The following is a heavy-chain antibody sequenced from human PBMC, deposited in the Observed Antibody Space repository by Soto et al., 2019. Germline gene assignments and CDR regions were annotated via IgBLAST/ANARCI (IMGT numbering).Heavy chain of an antibody. J-gene: IGHJ3*02. D-gene: IGHD3-22*01. Sequence: GGSLRLSCAASGFTFSSYWMSWVRQAPGKGLEWVANIKQDGSEKYYVDSVKGRFTISRDNAKNSLYLQMNSLRAEDTAVYYCARPRDYDSSGYGLLDAFDIWGQGTMVTVSS. CDR2: IKQDGSEK. CDR3: ARPRDYDSSGYGLLDAFDI. CDR1: GFTFSSYW. V-gene: IGHV3-7*05.